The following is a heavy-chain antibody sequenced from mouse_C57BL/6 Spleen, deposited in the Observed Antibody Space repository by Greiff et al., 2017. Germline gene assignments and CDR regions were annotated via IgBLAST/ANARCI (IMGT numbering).Heavy chain of an antibody. Sequence: EVKLMESEGGLVQPGSSMKLSCTASGFTFSDYYMAWVRQVPEKGLEWVANINYDGSSTYYLDSLKSRFIISRDNAKNILYLQMSSLNSEDTATYYCARGGLLNFDYWGQGTTLTVSS. CDR1: GFTFSDYY. V-gene: IGHV5-16*01. D-gene: IGHD2-3*01. CDR2: INYDGSST. CDR3: ARGGLLNFDY. J-gene: IGHJ2*01.